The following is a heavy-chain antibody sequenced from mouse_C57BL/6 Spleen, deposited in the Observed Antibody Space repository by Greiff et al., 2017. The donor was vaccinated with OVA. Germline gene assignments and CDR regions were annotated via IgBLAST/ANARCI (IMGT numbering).Heavy chain of an antibody. CDR3: ARRGLGAWFAY. CDR2: IDPSDSYT. V-gene: IGHV1-50*01. J-gene: IGHJ3*01. CDR1: GYTFTSYW. D-gene: IGHD4-1*01. Sequence: VQLQQPGAELVKPGASVKLSCKASGYTFTSYWMQWVKQRPGQGLEWIGEIDPSDSYTNYNQKFKGKATLTVDTSSSTAYMQLSSLTSEDSAVYYCARRGLGAWFAYWGQGTLVTVSA.